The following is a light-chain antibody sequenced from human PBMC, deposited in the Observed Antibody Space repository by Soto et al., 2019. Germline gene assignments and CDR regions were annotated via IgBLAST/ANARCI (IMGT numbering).Light chain of an antibody. J-gene: IGLJ3*02. Sequence: QSVLTQPPSASGTPGQRVTISCSGSSSNIGSNYVYWYQQLPATAPQLLIYRNNQRRSGVPDRFSGAKSGTSASLAISGLRSEDEADYYCAAWDDSLSAWVFGGGTKVTVL. CDR3: AAWDDSLSAWV. CDR1: SSNIGSNY. V-gene: IGLV1-47*01. CDR2: RNN.